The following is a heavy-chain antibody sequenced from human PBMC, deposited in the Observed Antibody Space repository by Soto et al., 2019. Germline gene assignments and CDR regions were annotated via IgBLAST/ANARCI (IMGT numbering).Heavy chain of an antibody. CDR3: ARAWNSYDSWDWFEP. CDR1: VVSISSGDYY. J-gene: IGHJ5*02. CDR2: IYYSGST. Sequence: TSETLSLSCTVSVVSISSGDYYCSWIRQPPGKGLEWIGYIYYSGSTYYNPSLKSRVTISVDTSKNQFSLKLSSVTAADTAVYYCARAWNSYDSWDWFEPW. D-gene: IGHD3-22*01. V-gene: IGHV4-30-4*01.